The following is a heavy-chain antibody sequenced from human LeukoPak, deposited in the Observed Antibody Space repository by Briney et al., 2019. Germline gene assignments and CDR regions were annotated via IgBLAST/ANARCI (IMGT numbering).Heavy chain of an antibody. Sequence: SETLSLTCAVSGGSISSYYWSWIRQPPGKGLEWIGYIYYSGSTNYNPSLKSRVTISVDTSKNQFSLKLSSVTAADTAVYYCASKDPYDSRAYLLDYWGQGTLVTVSS. CDR2: IYYSGST. D-gene: IGHD3-22*01. CDR1: GGSISSYY. V-gene: IGHV4-59*01. CDR3: ASKDPYDSRAYLLDY. J-gene: IGHJ4*02.